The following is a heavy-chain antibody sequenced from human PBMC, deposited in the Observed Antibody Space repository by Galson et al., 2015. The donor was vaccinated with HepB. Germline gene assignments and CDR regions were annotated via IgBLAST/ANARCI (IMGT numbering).Heavy chain of an antibody. J-gene: IGHJ4*02. CDR2: VYTSGTT. CDR1: GGSISSGRYY. V-gene: IGHV4-61*02. CDR3: ARGRGYYDGSGYYSGDYFDY. D-gene: IGHD3-22*01. Sequence: TLSLTCTVSGGSISSGRYYWSWIRQPAGKGLEWIGRVYTSGTTNYNPSLKSRVTMSVDTSKNQFSLKLSSVTAADTAVYYCARGRGYYDGSGYYSGDYFDYWGQGTLVTVSS.